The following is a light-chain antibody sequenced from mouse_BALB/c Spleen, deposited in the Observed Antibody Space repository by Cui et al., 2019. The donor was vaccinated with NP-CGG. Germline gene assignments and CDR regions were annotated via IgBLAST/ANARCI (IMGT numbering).Light chain of an antibody. CDR1: TGAVTTSNY. J-gene: IGLJ1*01. V-gene: IGLV1*01. Sequence: QAVVTQESALTTSPGETVTLTCRSNTGAVTTSNYANWVQEKPDHLFTGLIGGTNNRIPGVPARFPGSLIGDKAALTITGAQTEDEAIYFCALWYSNHWVFGGGTKLTVL. CDR3: ALWYSNHWV. CDR2: GTN.